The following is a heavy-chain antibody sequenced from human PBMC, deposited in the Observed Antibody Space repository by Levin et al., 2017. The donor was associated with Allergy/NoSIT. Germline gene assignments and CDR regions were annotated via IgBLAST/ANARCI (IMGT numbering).Heavy chain of an antibody. CDR2: IYWDDDK. Sequence: SGPTLVKPTQTLTLTCTFSGFSLSTSGVGVGWIRQPPGKALEWLALIYWDDDKRYSPSLKSRLTITKDTSKNQVVLTMTNMDPVDTATYYCARTKPIAAAGPNDAFDIWGQGTMVTVSS. V-gene: IGHV2-5*02. CDR3: ARTKPIAAAGPNDAFDI. J-gene: IGHJ3*02. CDR1: GFSLSTSGVG. D-gene: IGHD6-13*01.